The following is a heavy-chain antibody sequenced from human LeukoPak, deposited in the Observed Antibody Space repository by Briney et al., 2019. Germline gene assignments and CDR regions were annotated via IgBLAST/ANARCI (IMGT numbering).Heavy chain of an antibody. CDR3: ARRVLSDAFDI. V-gene: IGHV5-51*07. Sequence: GESLKISCKGSGYSFSSYWIGWVHQMPGKGLEWMGIIYPGDSDTRYSPSSQGQVTVSADKSISTAYLQWSSLKASDTAMYYCARRVLSDAFDIWGQGTMVTVSS. D-gene: IGHD3-16*01. CDR1: GYSFSSYW. J-gene: IGHJ3*02. CDR2: IYPGDSDT.